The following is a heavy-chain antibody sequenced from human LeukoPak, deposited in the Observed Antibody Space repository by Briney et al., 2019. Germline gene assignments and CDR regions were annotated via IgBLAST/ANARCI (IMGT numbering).Heavy chain of an antibody. V-gene: IGHV3-73*01. Sequence: PGGSLRLSCAASGFTFSGSAMHWVRQASGKGLEWVGRIRSKANSYATAYAASVKGRFTISRDDSKNTAYLQMNSLKTEDTAVYYCAGGTMNASDIWDQGTMVTVSS. J-gene: IGHJ3*02. CDR2: IRSKANSYAT. CDR1: GFTFSGSA. D-gene: IGHD3-22*01. CDR3: AGGTMNASDI.